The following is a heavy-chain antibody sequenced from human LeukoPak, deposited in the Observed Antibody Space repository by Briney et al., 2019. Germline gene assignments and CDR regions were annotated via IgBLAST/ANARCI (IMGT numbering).Heavy chain of an antibody. D-gene: IGHD6-19*01. CDR1: GDSISSSSYY. J-gene: IGHJ4*02. CDR3: ARVFSVAGTFDY. Sequence: SETLSLTCTVSGDSISSSSYYWSWIRQPAGKGLEWIGRIYTSGNTYYNPSLKSRVTMSVDTSKNQFSLNLSSVTAADTAVYYCARVFSVAGTFDYWGQGTLVTVSS. V-gene: IGHV4-61*02. CDR2: IYTSGNT.